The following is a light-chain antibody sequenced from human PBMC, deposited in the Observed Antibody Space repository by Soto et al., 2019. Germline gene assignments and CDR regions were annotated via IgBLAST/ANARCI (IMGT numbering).Light chain of an antibody. J-gene: IGKJ1*01. CDR3: QQYGSSPWT. CDR1: QSVSSSY. Sequence: EIVLTQSPGTLSLSPGERATLSCRASQSVSSSYLAWYQQKPGQAPRLLIYGASNRATGIPDRFSGSGSGTAFTLTMSRLEPEDFAVYYCQQYGSSPWTFGHGTKVEIK. V-gene: IGKV3-20*01. CDR2: GAS.